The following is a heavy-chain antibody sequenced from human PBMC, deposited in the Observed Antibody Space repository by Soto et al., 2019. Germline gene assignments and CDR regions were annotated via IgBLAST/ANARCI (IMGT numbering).Heavy chain of an antibody. V-gene: IGHV3-23*01. Sequence: EVQLLESGGALVQPGGSLRLSCLDSGFTFSSYAMSWVRQATGKGLEWVSAISGSGGSTYYADSVKGRFTISRDNSKYPRYLQMNSLRAEDTAVDYCAKGEEQWLALPYYFDYWGQGNLVTVSS. D-gene: IGHD6-19*01. CDR3: AKGEEQWLALPYYFDY. CDR2: ISGSGGST. J-gene: IGHJ4*02. CDR1: GFTFSSYA.